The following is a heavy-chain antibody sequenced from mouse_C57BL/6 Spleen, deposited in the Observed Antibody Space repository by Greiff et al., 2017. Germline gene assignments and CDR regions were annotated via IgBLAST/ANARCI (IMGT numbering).Heavy chain of an antibody. D-gene: IGHD1-1*01. CDR2: IYPRDGST. Sequence: VQLQESDAELVKPGASVKISCKVSGYTFTDHTIHWMKQRPEQGLEWIGYIYPRDGSTKYNEKFKGKATLTADKSSSTAYLQLNSLTSEDSAVYVCARDYYYGSSSYYFDDWGQGTTLTVAS. CDR3: ARDYYYGSSSYYFDD. J-gene: IGHJ2*01. V-gene: IGHV1-78*01. CDR1: GYTFTDHT.